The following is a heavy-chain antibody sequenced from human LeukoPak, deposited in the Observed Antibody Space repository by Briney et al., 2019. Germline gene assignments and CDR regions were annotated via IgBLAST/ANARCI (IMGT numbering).Heavy chain of an antibody. D-gene: IGHD3-10*01. Sequence: ASVKVSCKASGYTFTSYGISWVRQAPGQGLGWMGWISAYNGNTNYAQILQGRVTMTTDTSTSTAYMELRSLRSDDTAVYYCARGLPGLWFGESDGPTYGMDVWGQGTTVTVSS. CDR2: ISAYNGNT. V-gene: IGHV1-18*01. CDR1: GYTFTSYG. J-gene: IGHJ6*02. CDR3: ARGLPGLWFGESDGPTYGMDV.